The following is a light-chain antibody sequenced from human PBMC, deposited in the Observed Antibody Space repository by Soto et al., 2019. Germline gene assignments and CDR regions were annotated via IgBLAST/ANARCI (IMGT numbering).Light chain of an antibody. Sequence: QSVLTQPRSVSGSPGQSVTISCTGTSNDVGGYDYVSWYQQHPGKAPKLIIYDVSKRPSGVPDRFSGSKSGNTASLTISGLQAEDEADYSCCSYAGTYSYVFGTETKVTVL. CDR3: CSYAGTYSYV. J-gene: IGLJ1*01. V-gene: IGLV2-11*01. CDR1: SNDVGGYDY. CDR2: DVS.